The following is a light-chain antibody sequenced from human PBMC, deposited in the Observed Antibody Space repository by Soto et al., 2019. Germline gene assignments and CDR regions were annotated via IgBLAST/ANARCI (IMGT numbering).Light chain of an antibody. J-gene: IGKJ1*01. CDR1: QSIRSNY. Sequence: ETVLTQSPGTLSLSPGERATLSGRASQSIRSNYLAWYRQTPGQAPRLLIYGASKRASGIADRLSGSGSGTDFTLIISRLEHEAFALYYCQQYGSSPWTFGQGTKVEIK. CDR2: GAS. CDR3: QQYGSSPWT. V-gene: IGKV3-20*01.